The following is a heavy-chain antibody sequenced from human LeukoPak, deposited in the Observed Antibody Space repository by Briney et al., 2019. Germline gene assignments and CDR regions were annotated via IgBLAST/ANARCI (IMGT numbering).Heavy chain of an antibody. V-gene: IGHV3-23*01. Sequence: PGGSLRLSCAASGFTFSSYARSWVRQAPGKGLEWVSAISGSGGSTYYADSVKGRFTISRDNSKNTLYLQMNSLRAEDTAVYYCAKDPFYYYDSSGYASFDYWGQGTLVTVSS. CDR3: AKDPFYYYDSSGYASFDY. CDR2: ISGSGGST. D-gene: IGHD3-22*01. CDR1: GFTFSSYA. J-gene: IGHJ4*02.